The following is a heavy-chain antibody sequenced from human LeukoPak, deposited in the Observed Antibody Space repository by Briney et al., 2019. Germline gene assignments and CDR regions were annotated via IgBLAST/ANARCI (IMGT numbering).Heavy chain of an antibody. CDR3: ARTLQSYYYGPGSYSLGGY. CDR1: GYTFTSYG. J-gene: IGHJ4*02. D-gene: IGHD3-10*01. CDR2: ISAYNGNT. V-gene: IGHV1-18*01. Sequence: GASVKVSCKASGYTFTSYGISWVRQAPGQGLEWMRWISAYNGNTNYAQKLQGRVTMTTDTSTSTAYMELRSLRSDDTAVYYCARTLQSYYYGPGSYSLGGYWGKGTLVSVSS.